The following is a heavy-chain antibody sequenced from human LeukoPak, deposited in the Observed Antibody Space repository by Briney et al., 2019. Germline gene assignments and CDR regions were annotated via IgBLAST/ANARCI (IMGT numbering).Heavy chain of an antibody. Sequence: EASVKVSCKASGYTFTGYYLHWVRQAPGQGLQWMGWINPNSGGTNYAQKFQGRVTMTRNTSISTAYMELSSLRSEDTAVYYCARDYGGNSGYWGQGTLVTVSS. J-gene: IGHJ4*02. CDR2: INPNSGGT. CDR3: ARDYGGNSGY. CDR1: GYTFTGYY. D-gene: IGHD4-23*01. V-gene: IGHV1-2*02.